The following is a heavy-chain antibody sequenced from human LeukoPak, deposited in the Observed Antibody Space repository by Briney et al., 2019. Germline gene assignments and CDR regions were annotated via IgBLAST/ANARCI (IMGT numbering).Heavy chain of an antibody. CDR1: GGSISSGSYY. CDR3: AREHNRAIVAGKGFDY. D-gene: IGHD2-15*01. J-gene: IGHJ4*02. V-gene: IGHV4-61*02. Sequence: KPSQTLPLTCTVSGGSISSGSYYWSWIGQPAGKGLEWIGRIYTSGSTNYNPSLKSRVTISVDTSKNQFSLKLSSVTAADTAVYYCAREHNRAIVAGKGFDYWGQGTLVTVSS. CDR2: IYTSGST.